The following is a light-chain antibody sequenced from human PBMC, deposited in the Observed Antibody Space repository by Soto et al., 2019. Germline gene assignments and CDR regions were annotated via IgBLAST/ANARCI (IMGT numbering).Light chain of an antibody. CDR3: QQSGSSFYT. Sequence: EIVLTQSPGTLSLSPGERATLSCRASQSVSSAYLAWYQQIPGQAPRLLIYGASSSATGIPDRFSGSGSGTDVTLISSRVDAEDFAVYYYQQSGSSFYTFGQGTKLEIK. V-gene: IGKV3-20*01. CDR1: QSVSSAY. CDR2: GAS. J-gene: IGKJ2*01.